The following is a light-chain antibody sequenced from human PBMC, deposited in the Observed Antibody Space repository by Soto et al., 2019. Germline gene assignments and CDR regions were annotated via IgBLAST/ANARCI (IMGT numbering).Light chain of an antibody. CDR2: DAS. CDR1: RSVRGH. Sequence: EIVLTQSPATLSLSPGERATLSCWASRSVRGHLAWYQQKPGQAPRLLISDASNRATGIPARFSGSGFGTDFTLTISSLEPEDFAVYYCQHRSEWPVSFGQGTRLEI. V-gene: IGKV3-11*01. J-gene: IGKJ5*01. CDR3: QHRSEWPVS.